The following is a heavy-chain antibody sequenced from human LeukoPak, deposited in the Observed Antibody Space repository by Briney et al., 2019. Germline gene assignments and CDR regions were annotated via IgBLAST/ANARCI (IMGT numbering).Heavy chain of an antibody. J-gene: IGHJ4*02. CDR1: GGSISSGGFY. V-gene: IGHV4-30-2*01. CDR3: AGAGGGGFDY. D-gene: IGHD3-16*01. CDR2: IYHSGST. Sequence: SETLSLTCTVSGGSISSGGFYWSWIRQPPGKGLEWIGYIYHSGSTYYNPSLKSRVTISVDRSKNQFSLRLSSVTAADTAVYYWAGAGGGGFDYWGQGILVTVSS.